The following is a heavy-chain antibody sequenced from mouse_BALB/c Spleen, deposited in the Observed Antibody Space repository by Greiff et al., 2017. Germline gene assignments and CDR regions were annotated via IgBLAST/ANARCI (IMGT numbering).Heavy chain of an antibody. J-gene: IGHJ2*01. CDR2: ISTYYGDA. CDR1: GYTFTDYA. CDR3: ARGGITTVVANFDY. Sequence: VHLVESGAELVRPGVSVKISCKGSGYTFTDYAMHWVKQSHAKSLEWIGVISTYYGDASYNQKFKGKATMTVDKSSSTAYMELARLTSEDSAIYYCARGGITTVVANFDYWGQGTTLTVSS. V-gene: IGHV1S137*01. D-gene: IGHD1-1*01.